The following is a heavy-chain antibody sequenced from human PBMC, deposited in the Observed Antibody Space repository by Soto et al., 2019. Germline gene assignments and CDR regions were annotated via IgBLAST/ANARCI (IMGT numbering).Heavy chain of an antibody. D-gene: IGHD3-10*01. J-gene: IGHJ6*02. CDR1: GGSFSGYY. CDR3: GRTMVRGVTASGMDV. V-gene: IGHV4-34*01. CDR2: INHSGST. Sequence: SETLSLTCAVYGGSFSGYYWSWIRQPPGKGLEWIGEINHSGSTNYNPSLKSRVTISVDTSKNQFSLKLSSVTAADTAVYYCGRTMVRGVTASGMDVWGQGTTVTVSS.